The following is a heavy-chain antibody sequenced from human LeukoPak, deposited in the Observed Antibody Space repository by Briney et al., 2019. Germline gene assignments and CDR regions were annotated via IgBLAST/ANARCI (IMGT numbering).Heavy chain of an antibody. J-gene: IGHJ4*02. CDR1: GYTFTSYD. CDR3: ARGSGNYGEGMGDY. D-gene: IGHD4-11*01. V-gene: IGHV1-8*01. Sequence: ASVKVSCKASGYTFTSYDINWVRQATGQGLEWMGWMNPNSGNTGYAQKFQGRVTMTRDTSTSTVYMELSSLRSEDTAVYYCARGSGNYGEGMGDYWGQGTLVTVSS. CDR2: MNPNSGNT.